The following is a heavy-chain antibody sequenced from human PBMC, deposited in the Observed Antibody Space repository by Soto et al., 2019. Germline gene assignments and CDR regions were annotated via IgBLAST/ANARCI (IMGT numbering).Heavy chain of an antibody. CDR3: ARAPKVSGSSQTRPDF. Sequence: SETLSLTCSIYSGSVSGYDWSWIRQPPGKGLEWIGEISQSGNTNYSPSLKSRVSISIDTSKKQFSLNLASVSAADTAVYYCARAPKVSGSSQTRPDFWGQGTLVTVSS. V-gene: IGHV4-34*01. D-gene: IGHD6-6*01. J-gene: IGHJ4*02. CDR2: ISQSGNT. CDR1: SGSVSGYD.